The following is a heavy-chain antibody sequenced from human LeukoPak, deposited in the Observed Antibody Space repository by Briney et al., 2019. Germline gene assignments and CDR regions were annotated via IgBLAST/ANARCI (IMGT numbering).Heavy chain of an antibody. CDR3: LVTSGSSRSAFDI. CDR2: ISTSTGDT. J-gene: IGHJ3*02. Sequence: GASVKVSCKTSGYSFILYGISWVRQAPGQGPEWMGWISTSTGDTKYTQKFQGRVTMTTDTSTSTAYMELRSLRSEDTAVYYCLVTSGSSRSAFDIWGQGTMVTVSS. D-gene: IGHD1-26*01. CDR1: GYSFILYG. V-gene: IGHV1-18*01.